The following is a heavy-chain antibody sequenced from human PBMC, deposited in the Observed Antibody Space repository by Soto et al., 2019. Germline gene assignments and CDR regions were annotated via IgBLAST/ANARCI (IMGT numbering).Heavy chain of an antibody. CDR3: ARSAGNAGRFSEY. D-gene: IGHD2-15*01. V-gene: IGHV4-34*01. CDR1: GGSFSGYY. Sequence: SETLSLTCAVYGGSFSGYYWSWIRQPPGKGLEWIGEINHSGSTNYNPSLKSRVTISVDTSKNQFSLKASDSAIYYCARSAGNAGRFSEYWGQGTLVTVSS. J-gene: IGHJ4*02. CDR2: INHSGST.